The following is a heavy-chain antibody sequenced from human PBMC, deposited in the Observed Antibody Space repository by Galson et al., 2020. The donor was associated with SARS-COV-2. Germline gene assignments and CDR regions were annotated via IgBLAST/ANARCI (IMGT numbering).Heavy chain of an antibody. D-gene: IGHD3-10*01. V-gene: IGHV4-61*09. Sequence: SETLSLTCTVSGGSMNSGRYYWNWIRQPAGKGLEWIGHVFITGTTNYNPSLKSRATISLDTSKNQFSLKLTSVTAADTAVYYCRQFALGAGPIDYWGQGTLVTVSS. J-gene: IGHJ4*02. CDR1: GGSMNSGRYY. CDR3: RQFALGAGPIDY. CDR2: VFITGTT.